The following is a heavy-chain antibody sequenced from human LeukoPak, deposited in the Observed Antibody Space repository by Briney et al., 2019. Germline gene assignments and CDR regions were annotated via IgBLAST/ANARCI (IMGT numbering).Heavy chain of an antibody. J-gene: IGHJ4*02. CDR3: ATGINSGSYYLRN. Sequence: ASVKVSCKVSGYTLTELSMHWVRQAPGKGLEWMGGFDPEDGETIYAQKFQGRVTMTEDTSTDTAYMELSGLRSEDTAVYYCATGINSGSYYLRNWGQGTLVTVSS. CDR1: GYTLTELS. D-gene: IGHD1-26*01. CDR2: FDPEDGET. V-gene: IGHV1-24*01.